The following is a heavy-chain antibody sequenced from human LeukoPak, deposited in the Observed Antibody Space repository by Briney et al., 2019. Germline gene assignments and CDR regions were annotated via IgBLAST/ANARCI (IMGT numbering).Heavy chain of an antibody. D-gene: IGHD4-17*01. CDR1: GYTFTSYY. J-gene: IGHJ3*02. Sequence: GASVKVSCKASGYTFTSYYMHWVRLAPGQGLEWMGWISAYNGNTNYAQKLQGRVTMTTDTSTSTAYMELRSLRSDDTAVYYCARDGLWSTVTTLDAFDIWGQGTMVTVSS. CDR2: ISAYNGNT. V-gene: IGHV1-18*04. CDR3: ARDGLWSTVTTLDAFDI.